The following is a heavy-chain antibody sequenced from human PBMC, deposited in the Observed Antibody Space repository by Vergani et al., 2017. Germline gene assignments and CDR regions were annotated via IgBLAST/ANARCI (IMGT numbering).Heavy chain of an antibody. D-gene: IGHD6-19*01. CDR3: ARQRPGSGWSPGDFDD. J-gene: IGHJ4*02. V-gene: IGHV4-39*01. CDR2: IYYSGLT. Sequence: QLQLQQSGPGLVKPSETLFLTCTVSADSISSGSYYLGWIRQPPGKSLEWIGSIYYSGLTYYNPSLKGRVAISVDTSKNQFSLKVTSVTAADTAVYFCARQRPGSGWSPGDFDDWGQGILVTVSS. CDR1: ADSISSGSYY.